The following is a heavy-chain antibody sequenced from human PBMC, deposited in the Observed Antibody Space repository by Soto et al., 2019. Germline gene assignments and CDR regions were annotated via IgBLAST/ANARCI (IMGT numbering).Heavy chain of an antibody. CDR1: GFTFSSYA. Sequence: SGGSLRLSCAASGFTFSSYAMSWVRQAPGKGLEWVSAISGSGGSTYYADSVKGRFTISRDNSKNTLYLQMNSLRAEDTAVYYCAKDLWLGPYGMDVWGQGTTVTVSS. CDR2: ISGSGGST. D-gene: IGHD5-18*01. CDR3: AKDLWLGPYGMDV. V-gene: IGHV3-23*01. J-gene: IGHJ6*02.